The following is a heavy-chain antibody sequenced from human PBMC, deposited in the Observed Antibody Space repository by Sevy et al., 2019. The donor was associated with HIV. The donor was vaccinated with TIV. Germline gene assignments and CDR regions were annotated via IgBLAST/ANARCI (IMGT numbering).Heavy chain of an antibody. CDR1: GGTFSSYA. CDR2: IIPIFGTA. CDR3: ARAASPYYYDSSGYSPLYYYYGMDV. J-gene: IGHJ6*02. Sequence: ASVKVSCKASGGTFSSYAISWVRQAPGQGLEWMGGIIPIFGTANYAQKFQGRVTITADESTSTAYMELSSLRSEDTAVYYCARAASPYYYDSSGYSPLYYYYGMDVWGQGTTVTVSS. V-gene: IGHV1-69*13. D-gene: IGHD3-22*01.